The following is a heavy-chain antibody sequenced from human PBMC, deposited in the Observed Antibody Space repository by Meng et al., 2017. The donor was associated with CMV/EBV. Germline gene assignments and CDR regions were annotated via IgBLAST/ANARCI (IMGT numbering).Heavy chain of an antibody. D-gene: IGHD2-15*01. V-gene: IGHV4-34*01. J-gene: IGHJ4*02. CDR2: INHSGST. Sequence: QVQLQQGGAGLLKPSETLSLTCAVYGGSFSGYYWSWIRKPPGKGLEWIGEINHSGSTNYNPSLKSRVTISVDTSKNQFSLKLSSVTAADTAVYYCASSLTYPDYWGQGTLVTVSS. CDR3: ASSLTYPDY. CDR1: GGSFSGYY.